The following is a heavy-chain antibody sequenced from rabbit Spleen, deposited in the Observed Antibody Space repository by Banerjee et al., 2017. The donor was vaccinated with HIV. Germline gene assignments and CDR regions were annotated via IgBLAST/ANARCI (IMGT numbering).Heavy chain of an antibody. CDR3: ARALNNFGYTGVTNSGL. CDR1: GFTLSSYY. J-gene: IGHJ4*01. CDR2: IDLVFGST. D-gene: IGHD7-1*01. V-gene: IGHV1S7*01. Sequence: HLKESGGGLVQPGGSLKLSCKASGFTLSSYYMNWVRQAPGKGLEWIGYIDLVFGSTYYANWVNGRFTISSHNAQNTLYLQLNSLTAADTATYFCARALNNFGYTGVTNSGLWGPGTLVTVS.